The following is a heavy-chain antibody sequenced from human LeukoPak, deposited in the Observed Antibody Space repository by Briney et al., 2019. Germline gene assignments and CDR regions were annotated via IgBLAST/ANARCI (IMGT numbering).Heavy chain of an antibody. CDR1: GGTFSSYA. Sequence: GASVKVSCKASGGTFSSYAISWVRQATGQGLEWMGWMNPNSGNTGYAQKFQGRVTMTRNTSISTAYMELSSLRSEDTAVYYCARSGRRGELSLWGQGTLVTVSS. CDR3: ARSGRRGELSL. D-gene: IGHD3-16*02. CDR2: MNPNSGNT. J-gene: IGHJ4*02. V-gene: IGHV1-8*02.